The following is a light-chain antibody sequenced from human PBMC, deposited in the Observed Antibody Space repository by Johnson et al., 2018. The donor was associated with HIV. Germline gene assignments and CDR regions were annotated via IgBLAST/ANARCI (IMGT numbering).Light chain of an antibody. CDR1: SSNIGSDT. CDR2: RNN. CDR3: AAWDDSLNGYV. Sequence: QPVLTQPPSASGTPGQRVTISCSGSSSNIGSDTVNWYQQLPRTAPKLLIYRNNQRPSGVPDRFSGSESGTSASLAISGLQAADEADYYCAAWDDSLNGYVFGTGTKVTVL. V-gene: IGLV1-44*01. J-gene: IGLJ1*01.